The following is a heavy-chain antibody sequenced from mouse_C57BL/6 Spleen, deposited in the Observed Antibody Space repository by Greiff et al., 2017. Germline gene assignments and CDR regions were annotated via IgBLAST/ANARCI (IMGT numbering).Heavy chain of an antibody. CDR2: INPNNGGT. J-gene: IGHJ4*01. D-gene: IGHD3-2*02. V-gene: IGHV1-26*01. Sequence: EVQLQQSGPELVKPGASVKISCKASGYTFTDYYMNWVKQSHGKSLEWIGDINPNNGGTSYNQKFKGKDTLTVDKSSSTAYMELRSLTSEDSAVYYCTRRGQLRLNYAMDYWGQGTSVTVSA. CDR1: GYTFTDYY. CDR3: TRRGQLRLNYAMDY.